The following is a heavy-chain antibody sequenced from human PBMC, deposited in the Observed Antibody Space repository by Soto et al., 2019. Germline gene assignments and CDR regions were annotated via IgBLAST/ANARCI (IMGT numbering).Heavy chain of an antibody. Sequence: SETLSLTCAVYGGSFSGYYWTWIRQPPGKGLEWIGDITHTGSTNYSPSLKSRITFSLDTSKDQSSLKLNSVTAADTAIYFCARGYSFGLLGYYFDYWSQGAPVTVSS. J-gene: IGHJ4*02. CDR2: ITHTGST. CDR1: GGSFSGYY. CDR3: ARGYSFGLLGYYFDY. V-gene: IGHV4-34*01. D-gene: IGHD5-18*01.